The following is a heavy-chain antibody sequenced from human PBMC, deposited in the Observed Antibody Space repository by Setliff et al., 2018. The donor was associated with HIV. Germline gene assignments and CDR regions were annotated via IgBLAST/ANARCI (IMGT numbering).Heavy chain of an antibody. CDR2: IYHTGST. Sequence: SETLSLTCAASAYSISSGYYWGWIRQPPGKGLEWIGSIYHTGSTYYKPSLKSRVTISVDTSKNQFSLRLSSVAAGDTAVYYCARSIVPVASGYYYFEYWGQGTLVTVSS. D-gene: IGHD3-3*01. CDR1: AYSISSGYY. V-gene: IGHV4-38-2*01. CDR3: ARSIVPVASGYYYFEY. J-gene: IGHJ4*02.